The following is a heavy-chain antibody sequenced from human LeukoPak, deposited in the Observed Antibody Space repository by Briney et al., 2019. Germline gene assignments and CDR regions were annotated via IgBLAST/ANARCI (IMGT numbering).Heavy chain of an antibody. J-gene: IGHJ4*02. CDR2: INGNGAST. D-gene: IGHD2-15*01. CDR3: AKDQGYYYLDY. Sequence: GGSLRLSCAASGFTFNTHAMSWVRQAPGKGLEWVSGINGNGASTYYSDSVKGRFTISRGNSKNTLYLQMSSLRAEDTAVYYCAKDQGYYYLDYWGQGTLVTVSS. V-gene: IGHV3-23*01. CDR1: GFTFNTHA.